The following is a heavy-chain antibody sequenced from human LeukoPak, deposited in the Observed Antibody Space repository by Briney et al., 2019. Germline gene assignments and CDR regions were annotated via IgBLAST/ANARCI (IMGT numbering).Heavy chain of an antibody. CDR2: LDTDGSSA. CDR3: ASALTTVTPHFHF. CDR1: GFTFSSYW. J-gene: IGHJ4*02. D-gene: IGHD4-17*01. Sequence: GGSLRLSCAASGFTFSSYWMHWVRQAPGKGLVWVSRLDTDGSSATYADSVKGRFTIPRDNAKNTVYLQMNSLRVEDTGVYYCASALTTVTPHFHFWGQGTLVTVSS. V-gene: IGHV3-74*01.